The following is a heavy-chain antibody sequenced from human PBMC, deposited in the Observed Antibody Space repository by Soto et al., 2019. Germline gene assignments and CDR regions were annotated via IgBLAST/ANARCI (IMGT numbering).Heavy chain of an antibody. Sequence: GGSLRLPGVPSPLALTIDAMTWARQPPGKGLEWVSRRSGSGSSIYYADSVKGRFTSTRDKAKKTLYLQMNSLRAEDTAVYWCARDNWNGAYYGLDVRGQGTTVTVSS. D-gene: IGHD1-20*01. J-gene: IGHJ6*02. CDR3: ARDNWNGAYYGLDV. CDR1: PLALTIDA. CDR2: RSGSGSSI. V-gene: IGHV3-23*01.